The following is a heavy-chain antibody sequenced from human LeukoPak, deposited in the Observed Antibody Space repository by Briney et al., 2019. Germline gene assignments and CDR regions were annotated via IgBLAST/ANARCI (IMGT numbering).Heavy chain of an antibody. J-gene: IGHJ4*01. V-gene: IGHV3-30*18. Sequence: PGRSLRLSCAASGFTFSNYGMHWVRQAPGKGLERVAVISYDGSNKYYADSVKGRFTISRDNSKNTLYLQMDSLRTEDTAVYYCAKDPGATPYYFDYWGQGTLVTVSS. CDR3: AKDPGATPYYFDY. CDR2: ISYDGSNK. D-gene: IGHD1-26*01. CDR1: GFTFSNYG.